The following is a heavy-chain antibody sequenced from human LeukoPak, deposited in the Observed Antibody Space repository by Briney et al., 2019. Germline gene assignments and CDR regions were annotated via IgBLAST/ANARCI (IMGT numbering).Heavy chain of an antibody. D-gene: IGHD3-22*01. CDR2: INAGNGNT. CDR3: AKDEKGYYHDTSGYPDAFDI. V-gene: IGHV1-3*01. CDR1: GYDFTSYA. Sequence: GASVKVSCKASGYDFTSYATHWVRQAPGQRLEWMGWINAGNGNTKYSQKFQDRVTVTRDTSTSTAYMELSSLRSEDTAVYYCAKDEKGYYHDTSGYPDAFDIWGQGTMVTVSS. J-gene: IGHJ3*02.